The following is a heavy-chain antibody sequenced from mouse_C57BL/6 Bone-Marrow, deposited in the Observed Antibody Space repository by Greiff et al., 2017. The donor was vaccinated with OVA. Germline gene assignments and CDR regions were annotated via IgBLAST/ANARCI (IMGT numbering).Heavy chain of an antibody. CDR2: IDPENGDT. CDR3: TAYYKNCPYWYFDV. Sequence: EVKLVESGAELVRPGASVKLSCTASGFTFKDDYMHWVKQRPEQGLEWIGWIDPENGDTEYASKFQGKATITADTSSNTAYLQLSSLTSEDSAVYYCTAYYKNCPYWYFDVWGKGTTVTVSS. CDR1: GFTFKDDY. D-gene: IGHD2-12*01. J-gene: IGHJ1*03. V-gene: IGHV14-4*01.